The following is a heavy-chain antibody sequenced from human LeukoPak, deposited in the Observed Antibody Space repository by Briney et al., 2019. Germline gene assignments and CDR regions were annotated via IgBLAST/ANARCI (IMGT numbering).Heavy chain of an antibody. D-gene: IGHD3-10*01. CDR3: AKDLLPKLLWFGEDAFDI. J-gene: IGHJ3*02. V-gene: IGHV3-9*01. CDR2: ISWNSGSI. CDR1: GFTFDDYA. Sequence: PGGSLRLSCAASGFTFDDYAMHWVRQAPVKGLEWVSGISWNSGSIGYADSVKGRFTISRDNAKNSLYLQMNSLRAEDTALYYCAKDLLPKLLWFGEDAFDIWGQGTMVTVSS.